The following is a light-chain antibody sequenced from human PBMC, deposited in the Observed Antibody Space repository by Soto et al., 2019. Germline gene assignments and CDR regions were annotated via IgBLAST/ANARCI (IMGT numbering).Light chain of an antibody. CDR3: AAWDYSLNAVV. CDR2: SNN. V-gene: IGLV1-44*01. Sequence: QSVLTQPPSASGTPGQRVTISCSGSSSNVGRNTVNWYQQLPGTAPKLLIYSNNQRPSGVPDRFSGSKSVTSASLAISGLQSEDEADYYCAAWDYSLNAVVFGGGTKLTVL. J-gene: IGLJ2*01. CDR1: SSNVGRNT.